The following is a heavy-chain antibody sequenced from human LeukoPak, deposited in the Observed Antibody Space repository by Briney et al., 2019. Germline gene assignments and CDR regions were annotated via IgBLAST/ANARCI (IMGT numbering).Heavy chain of an antibody. J-gene: IGHJ5*02. V-gene: IGHV4-39*01. CDR1: GGSISSRGYY. CDR2: IYYSGTT. CDR3: ARRAPSWFDP. Sequence: SETLSLTCTVSGGSISSRGYYWGWIRQPPGKGLEWIGYIYYSGTTYDSPSLKSRVSMYVDTSKNEFSLKLSSVTAADTAVYYCARRAPSWFDPWGRGTLVIVSS.